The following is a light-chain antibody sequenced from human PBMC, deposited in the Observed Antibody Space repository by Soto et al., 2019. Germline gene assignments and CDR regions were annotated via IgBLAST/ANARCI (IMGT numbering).Light chain of an antibody. CDR1: SSDVGGSNY. V-gene: IGLV2-14*01. J-gene: IGLJ3*02. CDR3: RSYTSSSTWV. CDR2: EVS. Sequence: QSALTQPASVSGSPGQSITISFTGTSSDVGGSNYVSWYKHHPGKAPKLMIYEVSNRPSGVSNRFSGSKSGNTASLTISGLQAEDEADYYCRSYTSSSTWVFGGGTKLTVL.